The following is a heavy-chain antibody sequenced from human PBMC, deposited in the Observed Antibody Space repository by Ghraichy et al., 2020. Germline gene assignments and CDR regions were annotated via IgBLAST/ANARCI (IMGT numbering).Heavy chain of an antibody. CDR3: ARAQGDYPDPDQNYYYYYGMDV. Sequence: SVKVSCKASGGTFSSYAISWVRQAPGQGLEWMGGIIPIFGTANYAQKFQGRVTITADESTSTAYMELSSLRSEDTAVYYCARAQGDYPDPDQNYYYYYGMDVWGQGTTVTVSS. CDR1: GGTFSSYA. CDR2: IIPIFGTA. D-gene: IGHD4-17*01. J-gene: IGHJ6*02. V-gene: IGHV1-69*13.